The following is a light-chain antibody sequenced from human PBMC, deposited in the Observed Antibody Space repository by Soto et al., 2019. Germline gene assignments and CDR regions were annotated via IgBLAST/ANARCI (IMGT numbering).Light chain of an antibody. Sequence: DIQMTQSPSSLSASVGDRVTITCQASQDISNYLNWYQQKPGKAPKLMIYDAYNLETGGPSRFSGSGSGTDFTFTISSLQPEDIATYYCQQYDNLPLTFGGGTKVEI. CDR3: QQYDNLPLT. CDR2: DAY. V-gene: IGKV1-33*01. CDR1: QDISNY. J-gene: IGKJ4*01.